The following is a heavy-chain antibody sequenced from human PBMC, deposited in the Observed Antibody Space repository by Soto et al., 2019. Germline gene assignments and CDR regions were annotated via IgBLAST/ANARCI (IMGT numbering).Heavy chain of an antibody. Sequence: QITLKESGPTLVKPTQTLTLTCTFSGFSLTTDRVGVGWIRQPPGEALEWLAVIYWDDSKTYRPSLESRLTITKDTSKNQVALTMTNMDSLAPATYYCAHAYGGRSLYWGQGTLVTVSS. J-gene: IGHJ4*02. CDR3: AHAYGGRSLY. D-gene: IGHD1-26*01. V-gene: IGHV2-5*02. CDR1: GFSLTTDRVG. CDR2: IYWDDSK.